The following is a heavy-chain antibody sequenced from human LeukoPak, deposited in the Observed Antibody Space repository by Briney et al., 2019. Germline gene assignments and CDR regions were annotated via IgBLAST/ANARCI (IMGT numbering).Heavy chain of an antibody. CDR3: ARVDIVAKVADY. D-gene: IGHD5-12*01. Sequence: ASVKVSCQASGYTFTGYYMHWVRQAPGQGLEWMGWINPNSGGTNYAQKFQGRVTMTRNTSISTAYMELSRLRSGDTAVYYCARVDIVAKVADYWGQGTLVTVSS. CDR1: GYTFTGYY. V-gene: IGHV1-2*02. J-gene: IGHJ4*02. CDR2: INPNSGGT.